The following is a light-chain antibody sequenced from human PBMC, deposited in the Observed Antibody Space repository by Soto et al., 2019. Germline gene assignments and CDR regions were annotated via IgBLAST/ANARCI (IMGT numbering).Light chain of an antibody. Sequence: DIQMTQSPSTLSASVGDRVAITCRASDNIVHWVAWYQQKPGKAPKLLIYKAANLADEVPSRFAGSGSGTDFTLTISSLQSEDFAVYYCQQYNEWPLTFGGGTTVEIK. J-gene: IGKJ4*01. CDR3: QQYNEWPLT. CDR2: KAA. CDR1: DNIVHW. V-gene: IGKV1-5*03.